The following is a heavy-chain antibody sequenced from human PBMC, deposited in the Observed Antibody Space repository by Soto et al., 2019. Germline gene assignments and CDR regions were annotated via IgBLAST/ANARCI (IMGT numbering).Heavy chain of an antibody. CDR2: INHSGST. D-gene: IGHD6-13*01. J-gene: IGHJ5*02. Sequence: QVQLQQWGAGLLKPSETLSLTCAVYGGSFSGYYWSWIRQPPGKGLEWIGEINHSGSTNYNPSLKSLVPRSVVTYQNQFSRGLSSVTAADTAVYYCARGGRRRFVYSSSPPGINWFDPWGQGTLVTVSS. V-gene: IGHV4-34*01. CDR3: ARGGRRRFVYSSSPPGINWFDP. CDR1: GGSFSGYY.